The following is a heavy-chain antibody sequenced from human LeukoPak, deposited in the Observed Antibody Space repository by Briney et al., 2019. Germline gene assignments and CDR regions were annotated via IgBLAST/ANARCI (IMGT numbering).Heavy chain of an antibody. V-gene: IGHV4-30-4*01. D-gene: IGHD6-25*01. Sequence: SETLSLTCTVSGGSISSGDYYWSWIRQPPGQGLEWIGYIYYSGSTYYNPSLKSRVTISVDTSKNQFSLKLSSVTAADTAVYYCARDLSGGISWFDPWGQGTLATVSS. CDR2: IYYSGST. J-gene: IGHJ5*02. CDR3: ARDLSGGISWFDP. CDR1: GGSISSGDYY.